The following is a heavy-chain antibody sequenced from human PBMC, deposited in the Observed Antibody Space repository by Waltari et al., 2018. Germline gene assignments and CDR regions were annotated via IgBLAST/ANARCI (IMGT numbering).Heavy chain of an antibody. V-gene: IGHV3-30*02. Sequence: QVQLAESGGGVVQPGGSLRLSCAASGFTFSDYAMHWVRQAPGKGLEWVKRITYDGSNKYYADSVKGRFTSSRDDSKNTLHLQMNSLRDEDTAIYYCARERRGYYAEYWGQETLVTVSS. CDR1: GFTFSDYA. CDR3: ARERRGYYAEY. J-gene: IGHJ4*02. CDR2: ITYDGSNK.